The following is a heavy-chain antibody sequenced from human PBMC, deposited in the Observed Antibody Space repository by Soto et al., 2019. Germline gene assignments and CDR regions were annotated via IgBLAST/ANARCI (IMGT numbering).Heavy chain of an antibody. CDR2: NNPSGGST. CDR1: GYTFTSYY. J-gene: IGHJ5*02. Sequence: GSVKVSCKASGYTFTSYYMHWVRQAPGQGLKWMGINNPSGGSTSYAQKFQGRVTMTRDTSTSTVYMELSSLRSEDTAVYYCARDSSSWDPWGQGTQVTFSS. V-gene: IGHV1-46*03. CDR3: ARDSSSWDP. D-gene: IGHD6-13*01.